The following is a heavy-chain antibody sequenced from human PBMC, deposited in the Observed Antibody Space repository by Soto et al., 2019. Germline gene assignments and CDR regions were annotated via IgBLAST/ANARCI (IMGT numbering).Heavy chain of an antibody. CDR1: GFSFSAYW. V-gene: IGHV3-74*01. J-gene: IGHJ6*02. Sequence: RLSCAASGFSFSAYWMHWVRQPPGKGLVWVSRISIDGSNTIYADSVKGRFTISRDNARNTLYLQMNSLRAEDTAVYYCTRANNHGMDVWGQGTTVTVSS. CDR3: TRANNHGMDV. CDR2: ISIDGSNT.